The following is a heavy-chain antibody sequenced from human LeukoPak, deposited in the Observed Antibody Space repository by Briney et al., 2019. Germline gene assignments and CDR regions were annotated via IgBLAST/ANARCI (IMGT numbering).Heavy chain of an antibody. D-gene: IGHD2-2*01. Sequence: GGSLRLSCAASGFTFSSYWMSWVRQAPGKGLEWVANIKQDGSEKYYVDSVKGRFTISRDNSKNTLYLQMNSLRAEDTAVYYCAKSRDIVVATWFDPWGQGTLVTASS. J-gene: IGHJ5*02. CDR3: AKSRDIVVATWFDP. V-gene: IGHV3-7*03. CDR1: GFTFSSYW. CDR2: IKQDGSEK.